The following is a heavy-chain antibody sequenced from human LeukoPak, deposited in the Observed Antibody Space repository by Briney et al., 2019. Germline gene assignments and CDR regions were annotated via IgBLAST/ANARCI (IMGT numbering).Heavy chain of an antibody. CDR3: TQGAGWLIDY. CDR2: ISYDGSNK. J-gene: IGHJ4*02. V-gene: IGHV3-30*03. CDR1: GFTFSSYG. Sequence: GRSLRLSCAASGFTFSSYGMHWVRQAPGKGLEWVAVISYDGSNKYYADSVKGRFTISRDNSKNTLYLQMNSLRAEDTAVYYCTQGAGWLIDYWGQGILVSVSS. D-gene: IGHD3-16*01.